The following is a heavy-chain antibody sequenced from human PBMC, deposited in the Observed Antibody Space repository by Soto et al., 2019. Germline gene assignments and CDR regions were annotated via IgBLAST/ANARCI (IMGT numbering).Heavy chain of an antibody. CDR1: GGSISSSGYY. J-gene: IGHJ5*02. CDR3: ARVNRGGYDNNWFDP. Sequence: QVQLQESGPGLVKPSQTLSLTCTVSGGSISSSGYYWSWIRQHPGKGLEWIGYIYYIGSTYYNPSLKSRVTISVDTSKNQFSLKLSSVTAADTAAYYCARVNRGGYDNNWFDPWGQGTLVTVSS. D-gene: IGHD5-12*01. CDR2: IYYIGST. V-gene: IGHV4-31*03.